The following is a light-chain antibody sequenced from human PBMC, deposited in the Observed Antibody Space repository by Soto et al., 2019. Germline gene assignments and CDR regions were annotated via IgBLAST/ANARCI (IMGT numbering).Light chain of an antibody. J-gene: IGKJ1*01. V-gene: IGKV3-15*01. CDR2: GAS. CDR3: QQYNNWPPGT. Sequence: EMVMTQSPATLSVSPGERATLSCRASQSVSSNLAWYQQKPGQAPRLLIYGASTRATGIPARFSGSGSGTEFTVTISSLQSEDFAVYYCQQYNNWPPGTFGQGTKVEIK. CDR1: QSVSSN.